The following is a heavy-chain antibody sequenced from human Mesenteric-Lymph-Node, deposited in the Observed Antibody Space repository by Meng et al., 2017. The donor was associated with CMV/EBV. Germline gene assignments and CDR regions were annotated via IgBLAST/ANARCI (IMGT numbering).Heavy chain of an antibody. CDR1: GFTFDDYG. CDR2: INWNGGNT. J-gene: IGHJ4*02. V-gene: IGHV3-20*04. CDR3: ASFYTSSWYYFDY. Sequence: ETLSLTCAASGFTFDDYGMSWVRQAPGKGLEWVSGINWNGGNTGYADSVKGRFTISRDNAKNSLYLQMNSLRAEDTALYYCASFYTSSWYYFDYWGQGTLVTVPQ. D-gene: IGHD6-13*01.